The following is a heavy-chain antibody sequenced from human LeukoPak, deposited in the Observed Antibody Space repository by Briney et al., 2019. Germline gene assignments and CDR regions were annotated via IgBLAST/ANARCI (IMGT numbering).Heavy chain of an antibody. Sequence: SETLSLTCTVSGGSISSYYWSWIRQPPGKGLEWIGYIYYSGSTNYNPSLKSRVTISVDTSKNQFSLKLSSVTAADTAVYYCARGAPLYAAAAGTFAFDIWGQGTMVTVSS. CDR2: IYYSGST. V-gene: IGHV4-59*01. CDR1: GGSISSYY. CDR3: ARGAPLYAAAAGTFAFDI. D-gene: IGHD6-13*01. J-gene: IGHJ3*02.